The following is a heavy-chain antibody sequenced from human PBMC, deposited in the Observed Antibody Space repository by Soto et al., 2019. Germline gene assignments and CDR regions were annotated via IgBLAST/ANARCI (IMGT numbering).Heavy chain of an antibody. CDR2: INVVRGNT. J-gene: IGHJ4*02. CDR3: AGDEDDYSNNWGRFDY. V-gene: IGHV1-3*01. Sequence: AGVEVSCKXCREIFSHYAIHWVRQAPGQRLEWTGWINVVRGNTKYSQKFQGNVTLTRDASASTAFMELSSLTSEDTAMSYCAGDEDDYSNNWGRFDYWGQGTPVTLSS. D-gene: IGHD6-13*01. CDR1: REIFSHYA.